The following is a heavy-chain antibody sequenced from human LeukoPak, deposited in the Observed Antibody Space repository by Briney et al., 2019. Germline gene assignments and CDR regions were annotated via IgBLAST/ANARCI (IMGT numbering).Heavy chain of an antibody. J-gene: IGHJ4*02. CDR1: GFTFSNAW. Sequence: GGSLRLSWAASGFTFSNAWMSWVRQAPGKGLEWVGRIKSKTDGGTTDYAAPVEGRFTISRDDSKNTLYLQMNSLKTEDTAVYYCTTDGSNIAAAGTLFYWGQGTLVTVSS. D-gene: IGHD6-13*01. CDR2: IKSKTDGGTT. V-gene: IGHV3-15*01. CDR3: TTDGSNIAAAGTLFY.